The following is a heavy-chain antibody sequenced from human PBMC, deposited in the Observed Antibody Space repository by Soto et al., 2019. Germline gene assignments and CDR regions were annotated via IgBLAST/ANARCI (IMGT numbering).Heavy chain of an antibody. CDR1: GLTLTDAW. J-gene: IGHJ4*02. Sequence: EVQLVESGGGLVKPGESLRLSCTASGLTLTDAWMKWVRQAPGKGLEWVGRLKSKTNGGTADYAAPVRGRFTILRDDSKNMLYLQMNSLKTEDTAVHYCAYYRDSRAVHFDSWGQGTLVNVSS. V-gene: IGHV3-15*07. CDR3: AYYRDSRAVHFDS. CDR2: LKSKTNGGTA. D-gene: IGHD3-22*01.